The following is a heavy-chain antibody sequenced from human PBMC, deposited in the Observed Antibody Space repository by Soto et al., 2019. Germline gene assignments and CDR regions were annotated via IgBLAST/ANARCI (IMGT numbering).Heavy chain of an antibody. V-gene: IGHV3-9*01. J-gene: IGHJ4*02. Sequence: EVQLVESGGGLVQPGRSLRLSCAASGFTFDDYAMHWVRQAPGKGLEWVSGISWNSGSIGYADSVKGRFTISRDNAKNSLYLQMNSLRAEDTALYYCAKDMGGGANPHFDYWGQGTLVTVSS. CDR3: AKDMGGGANPHFDY. CDR1: GFTFDDYA. D-gene: IGHD3-16*01. CDR2: ISWNSGSI.